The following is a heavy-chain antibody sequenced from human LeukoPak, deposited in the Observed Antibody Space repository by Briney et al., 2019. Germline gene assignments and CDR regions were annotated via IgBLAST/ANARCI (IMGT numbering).Heavy chain of an antibody. CDR2: IKQDGSEK. Sequence: GGSLRLSCAASGFTFSSYWMSWVRQAPGKGLEWVANIKQDGSEKYYVDSVKGRFTISRDNAKNSLYLQMNSLRAEDTAVYYCARGRLGYCSSTSCHYFDYWGQGTLVTVSS. CDR3: ARGRLGYCSSTSCHYFDY. CDR1: GFTFSSYW. V-gene: IGHV3-7*01. J-gene: IGHJ4*02. D-gene: IGHD2-2*01.